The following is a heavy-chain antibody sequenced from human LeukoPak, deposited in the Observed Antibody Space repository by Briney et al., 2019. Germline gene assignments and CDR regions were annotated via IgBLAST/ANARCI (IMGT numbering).Heavy chain of an antibody. Sequence: HGGSLRLSCAASGFIFSSYGMSWVRQAPGKGLEWVSTISGSGGSTYYADSVKGRFTISRDNSKNTLYLQMNSLRAEDTALYYCAKDPGIAVAGPTSFDYWGQGTLVTVSS. CDR1: GFIFSSYG. CDR3: AKDPGIAVAGPTSFDY. V-gene: IGHV3-23*01. CDR2: ISGSGGST. J-gene: IGHJ4*02. D-gene: IGHD6-19*01.